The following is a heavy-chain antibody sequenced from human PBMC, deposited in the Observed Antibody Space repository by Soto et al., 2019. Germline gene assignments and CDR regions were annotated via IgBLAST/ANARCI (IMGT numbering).Heavy chain of an antibody. Sequence: GGSLRLSCAASGFTFSSYWMSWVRQAPGKGLEWVANIRQDGSKKYYADSVKGRFTISRDNSKNSLYLQMISLRAEDTAVYYCVKDLGYDSLPYYYYYGMDVWGQGTTVTVSS. CDR3: VKDLGYDSLPYYYYYGMDV. CDR1: GFTFSSYW. V-gene: IGHV3-7*03. D-gene: IGHD3-22*01. J-gene: IGHJ6*02. CDR2: IRQDGSKK.